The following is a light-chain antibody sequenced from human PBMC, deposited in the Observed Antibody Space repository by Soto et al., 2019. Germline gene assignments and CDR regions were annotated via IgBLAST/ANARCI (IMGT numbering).Light chain of an antibody. J-gene: IGLJ1*01. CDR2: DTT. V-gene: IGLV7-46*01. CDR1: TXAVTNGHY. CDR3: LLSYNGPYV. Sequence: QAVVTQEPSLTVSPGGTVTLTCGSSTXAVTNGHYPYWFQQKPGQAPRTLIHDTTNRHSWTPARFSGSLLGGKAALTLSGAQPEDEAEYYCLLSYNGPYVFGTGTKVTVL.